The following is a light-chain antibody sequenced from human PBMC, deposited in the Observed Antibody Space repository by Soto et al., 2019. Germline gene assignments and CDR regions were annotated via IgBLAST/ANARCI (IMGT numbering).Light chain of an antibody. CDR2: GSS. Sequence: EIVMTRSPATLSVSPGERATLSCRASQSVSSKLAWYQQKPGQAPRLLIYGSSTRATGIPARFSGSGSGTEFTLTISSLQSEDFAVYYCQQYNNWPGTFGQGTKV. CDR1: QSVSSK. J-gene: IGKJ1*01. V-gene: IGKV3-15*01. CDR3: QQYNNWPGT.